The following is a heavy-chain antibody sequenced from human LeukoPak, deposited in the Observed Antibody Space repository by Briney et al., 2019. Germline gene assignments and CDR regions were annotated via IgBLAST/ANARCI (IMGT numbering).Heavy chain of an antibody. CDR2: ISYDGSNE. V-gene: IGHV3-30*18. D-gene: IGHD3-22*01. CDR1: GYTFTGYY. CDR3: AKDRHYQSNVLDY. Sequence: SCKASGYTFTGYYMHWVRQAPGKGLEWVALISYDGSNEYCADSVKGRFTISRDNSKNTVYLQMNSLTTEDTAVYYCAKDRHYQSNVLDYWGQGTLVTVSS. J-gene: IGHJ4*02.